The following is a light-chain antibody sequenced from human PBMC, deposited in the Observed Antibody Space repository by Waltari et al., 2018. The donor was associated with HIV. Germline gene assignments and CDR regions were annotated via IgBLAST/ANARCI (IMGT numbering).Light chain of an antibody. Sequence: DIQMTQSPSFLSASVGDRVTITCRASQSINTYLNCYQHQPGQAPKLLIYAASRLQTGVPSRFSGSGSGTDFTLTITSLQPEDFATYYCQQSYSTLALTFGGGTKVDI. CDR3: QQSYSTLALT. V-gene: IGKV1-39*01. J-gene: IGKJ4*01. CDR1: QSINTY. CDR2: AAS.